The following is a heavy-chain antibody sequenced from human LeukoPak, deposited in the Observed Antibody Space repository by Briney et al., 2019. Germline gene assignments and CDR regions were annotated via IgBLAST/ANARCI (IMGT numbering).Heavy chain of an antibody. D-gene: IGHD3-3*01. J-gene: IGHJ6*03. CDR1: SGSISSGPY. CDR3: ARGKKVLRFLEWPSHYYMDV. CDR2: INHSGST. Sequence: SQTLSLTCSVSSGSISSGPYWSWIRQPPGKGLEWIGEINHSGSTNYNPSLKSRVTISVDTSKNQFSLKLSSVTAADTAVYYCARGKKVLRFLEWPSHYYMDVWGKGTTVTVSS. V-gene: IGHV4-34*01.